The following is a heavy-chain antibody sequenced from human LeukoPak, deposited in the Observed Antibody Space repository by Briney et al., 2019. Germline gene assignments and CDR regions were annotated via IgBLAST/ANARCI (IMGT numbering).Heavy chain of an antibody. Sequence: PGGSLSLSCAASGFTFSSYAMSWVRQAPGKGLEWVSAISGSGGSTYYADSVKGRFTISRDNSKNTLYLQMNSLRAEDTAVYYCAKLGWELLSYFDYWGQGTLVTVSS. D-gene: IGHD1-26*01. CDR1: GFTFSSYA. J-gene: IGHJ4*02. CDR2: ISGSGGST. CDR3: AKLGWELLSYFDY. V-gene: IGHV3-23*01.